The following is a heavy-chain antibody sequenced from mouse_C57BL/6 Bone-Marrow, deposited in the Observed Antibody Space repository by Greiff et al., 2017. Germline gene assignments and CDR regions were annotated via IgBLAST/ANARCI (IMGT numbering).Heavy chain of an antibody. CDR1: GYTFTDYY. Sequence: EVQLQQSGPELVKPGASVKISCKASGYTFTDYYMNWVKQSHGKSLEWIGDINPNNGGTSYNQKFKGKATLTVDKSSSTAYMALRSLTSEDSAVYYCARDGYSYWYFDVWGTGTTVTVSS. CDR3: ARDGYSYWYFDV. J-gene: IGHJ1*03. CDR2: INPNNGGT. V-gene: IGHV1-26*01. D-gene: IGHD2-3*01.